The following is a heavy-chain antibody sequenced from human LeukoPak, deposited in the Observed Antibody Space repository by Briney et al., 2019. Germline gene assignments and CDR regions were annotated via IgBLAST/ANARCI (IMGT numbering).Heavy chain of an antibody. V-gene: IGHV4-59*01. CDR2: IYYSGST. D-gene: IGHD3-22*01. J-gene: IGHJ4*02. CDR3: ARALGGYYYDY. CDR1: GGSISSYY. Sequence: SETLSLTCTVSGGSISSYYWSWIRQPPGKGLEWIGYIYYSGSTNCNPSLKSRVTISVDTSKNQFSLKLSSVTAADTAVYYCARALGGYYYDYWGQGTLVTVSS.